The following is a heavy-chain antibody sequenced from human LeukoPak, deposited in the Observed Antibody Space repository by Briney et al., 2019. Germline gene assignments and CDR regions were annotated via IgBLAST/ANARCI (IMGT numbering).Heavy chain of an antibody. D-gene: IGHD4-17*01. CDR2: IIPTFGTA. J-gene: IGHJ4*02. CDR3: ASDPVTTWDNYFDY. V-gene: IGHV1-69*13. CDR1: GGTFSSYA. Sequence: ASVKVSRKASGGTFSSYAISWVRQAPGQGLEWMGGIIPTFGTANYAQKFQGRVTITADESTSTAYMELSSLRSEDTAVYYCASDPVTTWDNYFDYWGQGTLVTVSS.